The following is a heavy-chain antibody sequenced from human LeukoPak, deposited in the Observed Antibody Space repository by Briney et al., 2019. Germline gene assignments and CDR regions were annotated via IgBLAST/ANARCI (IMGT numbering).Heavy chain of an antibody. J-gene: IGHJ4*02. Sequence: SETLSLTCTVSGGSISSSDYYWGWIRQPPGERLEWIGTIYYNGNTYYNPSLQSRVIISIDTSKNQFSLKLTSVTAPDTAVYYCARTVGTHRFDYWGQGILVTVSS. D-gene: IGHD4-23*01. V-gene: IGHV4-39*01. CDR1: GGSISSSDYY. CDR2: IYYNGNT. CDR3: ARTVGTHRFDY.